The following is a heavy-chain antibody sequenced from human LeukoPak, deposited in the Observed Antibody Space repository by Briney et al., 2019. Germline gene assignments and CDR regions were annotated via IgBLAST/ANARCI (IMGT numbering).Heavy chain of an antibody. CDR1: GFTVSFSY. V-gene: IGHV3-66*01. Sequence: GGSLRLSCVVSGFTVSFSYVSWVRQTPGKGLEWVSILYSGGSDHYADSVKGRFTVSRDNSKNTLYLQMNSLGSEDTGTYYCARDDPHNSGWFGLNWGRGTLVTVSS. CDR2: LYSGGSD. D-gene: IGHD6-19*01. J-gene: IGHJ4*02. CDR3: ARDDPHNSGWFGLN.